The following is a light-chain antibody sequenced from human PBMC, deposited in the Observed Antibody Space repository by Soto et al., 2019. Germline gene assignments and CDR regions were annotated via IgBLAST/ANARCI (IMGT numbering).Light chain of an antibody. CDR1: QSISTY. Sequence: DVQMTQSPSSLSASVGDRVTITCRASQSISTYLDWFQHKPGKAPKLLISFGSNLQSGVPSRFTGSGSGTDFTLTISSLLPEDLATYYCLQTYSAPLTFGGGTSVEI. CDR2: FGS. J-gene: IGKJ4*01. CDR3: LQTYSAPLT. V-gene: IGKV1-39*01.